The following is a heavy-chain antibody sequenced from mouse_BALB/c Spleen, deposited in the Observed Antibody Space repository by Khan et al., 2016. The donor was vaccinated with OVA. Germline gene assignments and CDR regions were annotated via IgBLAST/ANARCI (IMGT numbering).Heavy chain of an antibody. CDR3: AGASAGNYRETMDY. Sequence: VELVESGPGLVAPSQTLSITCTASGFSLTGYGVNWVRQPPGKGLEWLGMIWGAGSTDYNSALKSRLSISKENSKSQAFLKMNSLKAYDTARNHCAGASAGNYRETMDYWGQGTSVTVSS. D-gene: IGHD2-1*01. CDR1: GFSLTGYG. CDR2: IWGAGST. J-gene: IGHJ4*01. V-gene: IGHV2-6-7*01.